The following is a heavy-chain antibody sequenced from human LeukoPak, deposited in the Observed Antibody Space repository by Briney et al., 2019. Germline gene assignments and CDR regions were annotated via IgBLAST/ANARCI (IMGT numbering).Heavy chain of an antibody. CDR2: IWYDGSNK. V-gene: IGHV3-33*01. J-gene: IGHJ4*02. Sequence: GGSLRLSCAASGFTFSSYGMHWVRQAPGKGLEWVAVIWYDGSNKYYADSVKGRFTISRDNAKNSLYLQMNSLRAEDTAVYYCAREGAYYGSGSPDYWGQGTLVTVSS. CDR1: GFTFSSYG. CDR3: AREGAYYGSGSPDY. D-gene: IGHD3-10*01.